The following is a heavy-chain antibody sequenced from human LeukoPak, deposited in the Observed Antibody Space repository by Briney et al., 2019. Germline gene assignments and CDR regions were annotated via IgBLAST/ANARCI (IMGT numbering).Heavy chain of an antibody. V-gene: IGHV3-53*01. D-gene: IGHD6-19*01. Sequence: GGSLRLSRAASGFTVSTNYMSWVRQAPGKGLEWVSLIYSASSTYYADSVKGRFTISRDNSKNTLYLQMNSLRAEDTAMYYCARDLASSTGWEFDYWGQGTLVTVSS. CDR2: IYSASST. CDR1: GFTVSTNY. CDR3: ARDLASSTGWEFDY. J-gene: IGHJ4*02.